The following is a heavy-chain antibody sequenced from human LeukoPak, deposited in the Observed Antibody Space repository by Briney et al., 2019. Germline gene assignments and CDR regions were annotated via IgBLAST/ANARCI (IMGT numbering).Heavy chain of an antibody. CDR1: GFTFSSYA. D-gene: IGHD2-2*01. V-gene: IGHV3-30-3*01. J-gene: IGHJ6*02. CDR3: ARDYCSSTSCSRTYYYYYGLDV. CDR2: ISYDGSKK. Sequence: GGSLRLSCSASGFTFSSYAMRWVRQAPGKGLEWVAVISYDGSKKYYADSVKGRFTISRDNSKNTLYLQTDSLRAEDTALYYCARDYCSSTSCSRTYYYYYGLDVWGQGTTVTVSS.